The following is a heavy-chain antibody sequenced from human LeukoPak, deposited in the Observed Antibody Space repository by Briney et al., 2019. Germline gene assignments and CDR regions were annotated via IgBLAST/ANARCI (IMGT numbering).Heavy chain of an antibody. CDR1: GGSINNYY. V-gene: IGHV4-59*08. D-gene: IGHD4-17*01. CDR2: IYYSGST. J-gene: IGHJ3*02. Sequence: SETLSLTCTVSGGSINNYYWSWIRQPPGKGLEWIGYIYYSGSTNYNPSLESRVTISVDTSKNQFSLKLSSVTAADTAVYYCARQLDYGDYVRAFDIWGQGTMVTVSS. CDR3: ARQLDYGDYVRAFDI.